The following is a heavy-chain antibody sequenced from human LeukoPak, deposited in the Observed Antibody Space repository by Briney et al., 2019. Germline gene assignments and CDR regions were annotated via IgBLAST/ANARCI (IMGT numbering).Heavy chain of an antibody. Sequence: PGGSLRLSCAASGFPFSPDWMSWVRQAPGKGLEWVAMIKKSGSETHYVDSVKGRFTISRDSAKNSLYLQMNSLRAEDTAVYYCARGWQAYYYDSSGYSARSFRSLTPIAWSDDYWGQGTLVTVSS. CDR2: IKKSGSET. J-gene: IGHJ4*02. D-gene: IGHD3-22*01. V-gene: IGHV3-7*03. CDR3: ARGWQAYYYDSSGYSARSFRSLTPIAWSDDY. CDR1: GFPFSPDW.